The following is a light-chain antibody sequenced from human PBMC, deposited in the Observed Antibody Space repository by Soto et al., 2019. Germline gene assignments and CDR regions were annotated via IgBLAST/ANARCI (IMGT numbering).Light chain of an antibody. CDR1: SSNIGAGYD. V-gene: IGLV1-40*01. CDR2: GNS. J-gene: IGLJ2*01. CDR3: QSYDSSLSVV. Sequence: QSVLTQPPSVSGXXXXRVTXSXTXSSSNIGAGYDVHWYQQLPGTAPKLLIYGNSNRPSGVPDRFSGSKSGTSASLAITGLQAEDEADYYCQSYDSSLSVVFGGGTKLTVL.